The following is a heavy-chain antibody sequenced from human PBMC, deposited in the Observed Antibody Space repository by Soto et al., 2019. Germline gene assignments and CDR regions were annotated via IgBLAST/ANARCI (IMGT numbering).Heavy chain of an antibody. V-gene: IGHV1-3*01. J-gene: IGHJ3*02. Sequence: ASVEVSCKASGYTFTSYAMHWVRQAPGQRLEWMGWINAGNGNTKYSQKFQGRVTITRDTSASTAYMELSSLRSEDTAVYYCAREDYGGNSGDAFDIWGQGTMVTV. D-gene: IGHD4-17*01. CDR3: AREDYGGNSGDAFDI. CDR2: INAGNGNT. CDR1: GYTFTSYA.